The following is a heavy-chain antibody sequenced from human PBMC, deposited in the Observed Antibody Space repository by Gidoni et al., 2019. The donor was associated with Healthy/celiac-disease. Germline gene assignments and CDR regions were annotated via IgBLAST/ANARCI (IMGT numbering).Heavy chain of an antibody. CDR1: GGSFSGYS. V-gene: IGHV4-34*01. J-gene: IGHJ4*02. D-gene: IGHD5-18*01. Sequence: QVQLQQWGAGLLKPSETLSLTCAVYGGSFSGYSWSRIRQPPGKGLEWIGEINHSGSTNYNPSLKSRVTISVDTSKNQFSLKLSSVTAADTAVYYCARGGYSYVLRGPYLDYWGQGTLVTVSS. CDR3: ARGGYSYVLRGPYLDY. CDR2: INHSGST.